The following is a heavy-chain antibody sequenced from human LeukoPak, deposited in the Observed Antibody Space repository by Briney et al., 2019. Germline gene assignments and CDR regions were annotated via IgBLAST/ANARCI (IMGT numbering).Heavy chain of an antibody. CDR2: INHSGST. J-gene: IGHJ4*02. V-gene: IGHV4-34*01. Sequence: SETLSLTCAVYGGSFSGYYWSWIRQPPGKGLGWIGEINHSGSTNYNPSLKSRVTISVDTSKNQFSLKLSSVTAADTAVYYCARAYSNYNYWGQGTLVTVSS. CDR3: ARAYSNYNY. CDR1: GGSFSGYY. D-gene: IGHD4-11*01.